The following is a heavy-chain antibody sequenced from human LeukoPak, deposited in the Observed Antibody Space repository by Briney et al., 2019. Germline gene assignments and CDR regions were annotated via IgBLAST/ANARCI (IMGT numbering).Heavy chain of an antibody. CDR1: GGSFSGYY. D-gene: IGHD1-26*01. Sequence: SETLSLTCAVYGGSFSGYYWSWIRQPPGKGLEWIGEINHSGSTNYNPSLKSRVTISVDTSKNQFSLKLSSVTAADTAVYYCARVGSQSGMDVWGQGTTVTVSS. CDR2: INHSGST. V-gene: IGHV4-34*01. CDR3: ARVGSQSGMDV. J-gene: IGHJ6*02.